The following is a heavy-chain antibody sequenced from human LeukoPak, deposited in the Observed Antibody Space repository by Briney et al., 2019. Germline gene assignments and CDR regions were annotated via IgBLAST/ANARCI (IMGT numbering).Heavy chain of an antibody. CDR3: AKRPMVRGVPFDY. V-gene: IGHV3-23*01. CDR2: ISGIGGIGGST. D-gene: IGHD3-10*01. Sequence: PGGSLRLSCAASGFTFSSYGMSWVRQAPGKGLEWVSSISGIGGIGGSTNYADSVKGRFTISRDNSKNTLYLQMNSLRAEDTAVYYCAKRPMVRGVPFDYWGQGTLVTVSS. J-gene: IGHJ4*02. CDR1: GFTFSSYG.